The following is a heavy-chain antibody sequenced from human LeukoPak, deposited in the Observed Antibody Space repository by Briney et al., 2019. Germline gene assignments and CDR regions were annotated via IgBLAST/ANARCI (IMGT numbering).Heavy chain of an antibody. J-gene: IGHJ4*02. CDR3: ASLGLRPYYFDC. V-gene: IGHV4-59*11. D-gene: IGHD4-17*01. Sequence: PSETLSLTCTVSGGSISSHYWSWIRQPPGKGLEWIGYIYYSGSTNYNPSLKSRVTISVDTSKNQFSLKLSSVTAAGTAVYYCASLGLRPYYFDCWGQGTLVTVSS. CDR2: IYYSGST. CDR1: GGSISSHY.